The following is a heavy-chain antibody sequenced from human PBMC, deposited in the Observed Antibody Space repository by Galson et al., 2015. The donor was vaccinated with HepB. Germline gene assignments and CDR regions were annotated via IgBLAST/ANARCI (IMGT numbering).Heavy chain of an antibody. CDR2: ISEDGSKT. V-gene: IGHV3-7*03. J-gene: IGHJ4*02. CDR3: ARTAAVGRGLDH. Sequence: SLRLSCAASGFTLSDHWVSWVRQAPGKGLEWVAHISEDGSKTDSVDSMEGRISISKDNTKNSVYLQMNSLRAEDTAVYYCARTAAVGRGLDHWGQGTLVIVSS. CDR1: GFTLSDHW. D-gene: IGHD6-25*01.